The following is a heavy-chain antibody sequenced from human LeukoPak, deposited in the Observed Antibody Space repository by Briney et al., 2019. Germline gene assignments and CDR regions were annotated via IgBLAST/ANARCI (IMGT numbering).Heavy chain of an antibody. V-gene: IGHV4-34*01. D-gene: IGHD2-8*01. J-gene: IGHJ5*02. Sequence: SETLSLTCAVYGGSFSGYYWSWIRQPPGKGLEWIGEINHSGSTYYNPSLKSRVTISVDTSKNQFSLKLSSVTAADTAVYYCARHLVLSQSWFDPWGQGTLVTVSS. CDR1: GGSFSGYY. CDR3: ARHLVLSQSWFDP. CDR2: INHSGST.